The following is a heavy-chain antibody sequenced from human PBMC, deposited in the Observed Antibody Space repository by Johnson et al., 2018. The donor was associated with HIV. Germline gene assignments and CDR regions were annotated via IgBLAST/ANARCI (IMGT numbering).Heavy chain of an antibody. V-gene: IGHV3-20*04. Sequence: VQLVESGGGLVRPGGSLRLSCAASGFTFEDYGMTWVRQAPGKGLEWLSGSNWNGVSTGYADYAAPVKDRFTISRDDSIDTVYLQVNGLKTEDTGVYYCTTAHVVTAFDVWGQGTMVTVSS. J-gene: IGHJ3*01. CDR1: GFTFEDYG. CDR2: SNWNGVST. CDR3: TTAHVVTAFDV. D-gene: IGHD2-21*02.